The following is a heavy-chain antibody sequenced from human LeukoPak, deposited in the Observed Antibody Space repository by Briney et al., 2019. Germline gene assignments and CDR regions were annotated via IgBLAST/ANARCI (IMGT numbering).Heavy chain of an antibody. D-gene: IGHD6-13*01. CDR2: IYPGDSDT. Sequence: GESLKISCKGSGYSFTSYWIGWVRQMPGKGLEWMGIIYPGDSDTRYSPSFQGQVTISADKSISTAYLQWSSLKASDTAMYYCARHYSSPVYYYYMDVWGKGTTVTVSS. CDR1: GYSFTSYW. CDR3: ARHYSSPVYYYYMDV. J-gene: IGHJ6*03. V-gene: IGHV5-51*01.